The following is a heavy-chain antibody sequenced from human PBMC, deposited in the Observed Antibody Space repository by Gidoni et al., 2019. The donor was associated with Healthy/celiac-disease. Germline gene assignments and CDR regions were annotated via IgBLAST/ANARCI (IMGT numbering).Heavy chain of an antibody. D-gene: IGHD3-22*01. CDR2: IKQDGSEK. CDR3: ARSLRASMIVVPPGFFDY. V-gene: IGHV3-7*01. CDR1: GFTFSGHW. Sequence: EVQLVESGGGLVQPGGSLSLSCAASGFTFSGHWTSWVGQAPGRGLEWVANIKQDGSEKYYVDFVKGRFTISRDNAKNSLYLQMNSLRAEDTAVYYCARSLRASMIVVPPGFFDYWGQGTLVTVSS. J-gene: IGHJ4*02.